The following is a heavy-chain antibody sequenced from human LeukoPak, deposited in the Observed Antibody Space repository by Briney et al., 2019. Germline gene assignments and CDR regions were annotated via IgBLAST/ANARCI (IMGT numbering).Heavy chain of an antibody. V-gene: IGHV3-11*06. CDR1: GFTFSDYY. CDR2: ISSSGSYS. J-gene: IGHJ4*02. Sequence: GGSLRLSCAASGFTFSDYYMNWIRQAPGKGLEWISYISSSGSYSNYADSVKGRFTISRDNAKNSLYLQLHSLRAEDTAVYYCARDNYGDLFFASWGQGTLVTVSS. D-gene: IGHD4-17*01. CDR3: ARDNYGDLFFAS.